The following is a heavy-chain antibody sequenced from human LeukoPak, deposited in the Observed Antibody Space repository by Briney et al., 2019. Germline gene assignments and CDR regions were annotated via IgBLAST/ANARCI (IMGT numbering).Heavy chain of an antibody. Sequence: PGGSLRLSCAASGFTFSKYWMTWVRQAPGKGLEWVANIKQDGSEKNSVDSVKGRFTIPRDNAKNSLYLQKNSLRAEDTAVYYCARKNDYGDFHFDYWGQGTLVTVSS. V-gene: IGHV3-7*04. CDR2: IKQDGSEK. CDR1: GFTFSKYW. D-gene: IGHD4-17*01. CDR3: ARKNDYGDFHFDY. J-gene: IGHJ4*02.